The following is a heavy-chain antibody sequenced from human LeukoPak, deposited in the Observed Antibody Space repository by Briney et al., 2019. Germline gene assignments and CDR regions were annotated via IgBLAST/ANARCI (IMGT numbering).Heavy chain of an antibody. CDR3: ARVTMVRGVIITSSRYFDY. CDR2: ISAYNGNT. J-gene: IGHJ4*02. CDR1: GYTFTSYG. V-gene: IGHV1-18*01. Sequence: GASVKVSCKASGYTFTSYGISWVRQAPGQGLEWMGWISAYNGNTNYAQKLQGRVTMTTDTSTSTAYMELRSLRSDDTAVYYCARVTMVRGVIITSSRYFDYWGQGTLVTVSS. D-gene: IGHD3-10*01.